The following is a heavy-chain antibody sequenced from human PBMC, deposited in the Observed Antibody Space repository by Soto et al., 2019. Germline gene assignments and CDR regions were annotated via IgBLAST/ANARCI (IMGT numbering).Heavy chain of an antibody. J-gene: IGHJ4*02. CDR2: INPSGGSP. Sequence: QVRLVQSGAEVEKPGASVKVSCKASGYTFTSYFLHWVRQAPGQGLEWMGIINPSGGSPTYAQKFQGRVTMTWDTSTSTAYMELSRLRSEDTAVYYCAREMTPFDYWGQGTLVTVSS. CDR1: GYTFTSYF. D-gene: IGHD2-15*01. V-gene: IGHV1-46*01. CDR3: AREMTPFDY.